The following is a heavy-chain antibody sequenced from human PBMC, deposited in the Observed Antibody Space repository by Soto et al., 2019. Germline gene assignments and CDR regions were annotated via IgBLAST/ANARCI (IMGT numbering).Heavy chain of an antibody. J-gene: IGHJ6*03. Sequence: ASVKVSCKVSGYTLTELSMHWVRQAPGKGLGWMGGFDPEDGETIYAQKFQGRVTMTEDTSTDTAYMELSSLRSEDTAVYYCATASTDVQLERRSYYYYMDVWGKGTTVTVPS. CDR2: FDPEDGET. V-gene: IGHV1-24*01. D-gene: IGHD1-1*01. CDR1: GYTLTELS. CDR3: ATASTDVQLERRSYYYYMDV.